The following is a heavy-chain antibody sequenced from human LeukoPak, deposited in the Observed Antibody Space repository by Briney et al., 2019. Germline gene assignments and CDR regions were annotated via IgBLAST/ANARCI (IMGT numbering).Heavy chain of an antibody. Sequence: GGSLRLSCAASGFTFSSYAMSRVRQAPGKGLEWVSAISGSGGSTYYADSVKGRFTISRDNSKNTLYLQMNSLRAEDTAVYYCAKAGYGGNSGFDYWGQGTLVTVSS. CDR1: GFTFSSYA. D-gene: IGHD4-23*01. CDR2: ISGSGGST. J-gene: IGHJ4*02. V-gene: IGHV3-23*01. CDR3: AKAGYGGNSGFDY.